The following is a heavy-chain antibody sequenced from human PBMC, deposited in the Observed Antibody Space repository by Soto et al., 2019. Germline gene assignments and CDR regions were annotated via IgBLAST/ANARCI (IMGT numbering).Heavy chain of an antibody. V-gene: IGHV4-59*11. J-gene: IGHJ4*02. CDR1: GGSMSSHY. CDR2: ISYSGST. Sequence: LSLTCTVSGGSMSSHYWTWLRQPPGKGLEWIGYISYSGSTYYNPSLKSRVTISADTSRNQFSLKLSSVIAADTAVYYCARADPDASVGYWGQGTLVTAPQ. D-gene: IGHD3-16*01. CDR3: ARADPDASVGY.